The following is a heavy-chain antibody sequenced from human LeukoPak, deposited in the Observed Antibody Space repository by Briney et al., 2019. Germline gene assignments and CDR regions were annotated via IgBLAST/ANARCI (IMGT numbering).Heavy chain of an antibody. D-gene: IGHD3-22*01. CDR3: ARVVDYDSSGYFRYYFDY. Sequence: SETLSLTCTVSGGSISSYYWSWIRQPPGKGLEWLGYIYYSGSTNYNPSLKSRVTISVDTSKNQFSLKLSSVTAADTAVYYCARVVDYDSSGYFRYYFDYWGQGTLVTVSS. V-gene: IGHV4-59*01. CDR1: GGSISSYY. J-gene: IGHJ4*02. CDR2: IYYSGST.